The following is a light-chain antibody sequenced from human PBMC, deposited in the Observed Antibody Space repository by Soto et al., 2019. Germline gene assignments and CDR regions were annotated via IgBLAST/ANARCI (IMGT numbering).Light chain of an antibody. V-gene: IGKV1-39*01. CDR1: QSISSY. CDR2: AAS. J-gene: IGKJ3*01. CDR3: QQSYSSPFT. Sequence: DIQMTQSPSSLSASVGDRVTITCRASQSISSYLNWYQQKPGKAPNLLIYAASSLQSGVPSKFSGSGSGTDVTLTISSLQPEDFATYYCQQSYSSPFTVGPGTKVDIK.